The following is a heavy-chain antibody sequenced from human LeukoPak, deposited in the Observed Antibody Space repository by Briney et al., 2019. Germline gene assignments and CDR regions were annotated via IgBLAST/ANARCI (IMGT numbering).Heavy chain of an antibody. CDR3: ARANYSGSGSHYNPSLFDY. V-gene: IGHV1-46*01. Sequence: ASVKVSCKASGYSFTSYYMHWVRQPPGQGLEWMGEINPSGGRTNYAQKFQGRVDMTRETSTSTVYMELSSLRSEDTAVYYCARANYSGSGSHYNPSLFDYWGQGTVVTVSS. D-gene: IGHD3-10*01. CDR2: INPSGGRT. CDR1: GYSFTSYY. J-gene: IGHJ4*02.